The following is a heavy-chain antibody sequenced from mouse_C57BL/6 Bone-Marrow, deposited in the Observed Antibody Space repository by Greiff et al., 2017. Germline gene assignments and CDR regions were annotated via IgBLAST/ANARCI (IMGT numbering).Heavy chain of an antibody. CDR1: GFSLTSYG. J-gene: IGHJ4*01. Sequence: QVQLQQSGPGLVQPSQSPSITCTVSGFSLTSYGVHWVRQPPGQGLEWLGVIWRGGSTDYNAAFISRLSISKDNSKGQVFFKMNSLQADDTAIYYCAKNLVCYARGYAMDYWGQGTSVTVSS. CDR3: AKNLVCYARGYAMDY. D-gene: IGHD1-1*01. CDR2: IWRGGST. V-gene: IGHV2-4*01.